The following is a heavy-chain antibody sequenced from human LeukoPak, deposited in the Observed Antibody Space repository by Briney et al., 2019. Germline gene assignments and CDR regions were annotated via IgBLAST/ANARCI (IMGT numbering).Heavy chain of an antibody. Sequence: SETLSLTCTVSGGSIRSYYWSWIRQPPGKGLEWIGYIYYSGSTNYNPSLKSRVTISVDTSKNQFSLKLSSVTAADTAVYYCARFVRWFGELLIDYWGQGTLVTVSS. V-gene: IGHV4-59*01. D-gene: IGHD3-10*01. J-gene: IGHJ4*02. CDR3: ARFVRWFGELLIDY. CDR1: GGSIRSYY. CDR2: IYYSGST.